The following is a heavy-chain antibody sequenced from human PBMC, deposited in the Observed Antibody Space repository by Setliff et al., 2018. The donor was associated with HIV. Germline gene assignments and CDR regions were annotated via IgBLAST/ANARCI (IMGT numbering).Heavy chain of an antibody. CDR1: GYRFTAFY. Sequence: ASVKVSCKTFGYRFTAFYVNWVRQAPVQGIEWMGWINPGSGATKNAQKFQGRVTVTRDTSISSVYMELSRLGSDVSAVYYCVRAEYYSDFRGYWEYFDCCGQGTLVTVSS. CDR3: VRAEYYSDFRGYWEYFDC. D-gene: IGHD3-22*01. J-gene: IGHJ4*02. V-gene: IGHV1-2*02. CDR2: INPGSGAT.